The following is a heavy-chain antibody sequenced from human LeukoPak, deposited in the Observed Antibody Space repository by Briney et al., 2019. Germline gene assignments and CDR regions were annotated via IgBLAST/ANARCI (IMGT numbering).Heavy chain of an antibody. D-gene: IGHD2-2*02. CDR2: VKSQTDGGTA. J-gene: IGHJ4*02. Sequence: GGSLRLSCAASGFTFSSYSMNWVRQAPGKGLEWVGRVKSQTDGGTADYAAPVKGRFTISRDDSKNMLYLQMDSLKTEDTAIYFCTTRGYCSGASCYSDFWGQGTLVTVSA. CDR3: TTRGYCSGASCYSDF. CDR1: GFTFSSYS. V-gene: IGHV3-15*07.